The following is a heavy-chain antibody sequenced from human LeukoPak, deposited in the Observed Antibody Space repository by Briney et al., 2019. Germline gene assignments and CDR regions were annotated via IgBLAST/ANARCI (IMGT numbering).Heavy chain of an antibody. CDR3: ARHAVLYSPFDY. CDR1: GGSISSSSYY. D-gene: IGHD2-2*02. Sequence: SQTLSLTCTVSGGSISSSSYYWGWIRQPPGKGLEWIGSIYSSGSTHYNPSLKSRVTISVDTSKNQFSLKLSSVTAAGTAVYYCARHAVLYSPFDYWGQGTLVTVSS. J-gene: IGHJ4*02. CDR2: IYSSGST. V-gene: IGHV4-39*01.